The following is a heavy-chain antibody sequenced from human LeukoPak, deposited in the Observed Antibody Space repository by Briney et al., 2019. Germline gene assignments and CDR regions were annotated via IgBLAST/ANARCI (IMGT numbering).Heavy chain of an antibody. CDR2: ISGLDGTT. J-gene: IGHJ5*02. Sequence: GGSLRLSCAASGFTLGSYAMSWVRQAPGKGLEWVSSISGLDGTTFYADSVKGRFTVSRDSSKNTLYLQMNSLRAEDTAVYYCAKEHSGSYPDPNRENWFDPWGQGTLVTVSS. V-gene: IGHV3-23*01. CDR3: AKEHSGSYPDPNRENWFDP. D-gene: IGHD3-10*01. CDR1: GFTLGSYA.